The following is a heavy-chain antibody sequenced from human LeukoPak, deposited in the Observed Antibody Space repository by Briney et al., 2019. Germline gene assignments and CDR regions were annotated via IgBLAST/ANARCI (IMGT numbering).Heavy chain of an antibody. J-gene: IGHJ6*02. V-gene: IGHV3-73*01. CDR1: GYTFTGYF. Sequence: GASVKVSCKASGYTFTGYFMHWVRQASGKGLEWVGRIRSKTSSYATAYAASVKGRFTISRDDSKNTAYLQMNSLKTEDTAVYYCGYDFWSGNYGMDVWGQGTAVTVSS. CDR2: IRSKTSSYAT. CDR3: GYDFWSGNYGMDV. D-gene: IGHD3-3*01.